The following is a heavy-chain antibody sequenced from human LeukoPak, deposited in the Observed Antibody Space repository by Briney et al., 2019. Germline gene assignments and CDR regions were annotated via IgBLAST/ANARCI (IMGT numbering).Heavy chain of an antibody. CDR1: GAVISTYY. CDR2: IQNSGTT. CDR3: ARHGSSWSFDY. D-gene: IGHD6-13*01. J-gene: IGHJ4*02. V-gene: IGHV4-59*08. Sequence: SETLSLTCTVSGAVISTYYWSWIRQPPGKGLEWIGYIQNSGTTNHNPSLQSRVTISVDMSKTQFSLRLSSVTAADTAVYYCARHGSSWSFDYWGQGTLVTVSS.